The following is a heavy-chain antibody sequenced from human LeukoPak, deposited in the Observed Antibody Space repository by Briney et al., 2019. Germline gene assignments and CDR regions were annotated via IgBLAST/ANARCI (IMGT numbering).Heavy chain of an antibody. Sequence: SQTLSLTCAIPGDSVSSNSAAWNWIRQSPSRGLEWLGRTYYGSKWSKDYAVSVKSRITINPDTSNNQLSLQLNSVTPEDTAVYYCARSLDTDLREWGQGTLVTVSS. CDR3: ARSLDTDLRE. CDR1: GDSVSSNSAA. V-gene: IGHV6-1*01. D-gene: IGHD5-18*01. J-gene: IGHJ4*02. CDR2: TYYGSKWSK.